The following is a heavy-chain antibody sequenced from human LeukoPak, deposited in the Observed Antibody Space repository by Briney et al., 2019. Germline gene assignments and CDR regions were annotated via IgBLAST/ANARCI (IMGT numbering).Heavy chain of an antibody. J-gene: IGHJ6*03. V-gene: IGHV4-59*08. D-gene: IGHD3-16*02. CDR3: ARHIGGGIEDMDV. CDR2: IYVTGT. CDR1: GGSIGTYY. Sequence: ASETLSLTCTVSGGSIGTYYWSWIRQSPGKGLEWIGYIYVTGTRYNPYLQSRVTISVDRSRNQFFLKMSPVTAADTAVYYCARHIGGGIEDMDVWGKGTKVIVSS.